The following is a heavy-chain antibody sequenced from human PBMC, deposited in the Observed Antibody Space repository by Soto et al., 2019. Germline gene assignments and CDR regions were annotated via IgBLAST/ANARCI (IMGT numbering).Heavy chain of an antibody. CDR3: VKDPAQWLGIALFDY. CDR1: GFTFSSYA. J-gene: IGHJ4*02. CDR2: ISSNGGST. V-gene: IGHV3-64D*06. D-gene: IGHD6-19*01. Sequence: PGGSLRLSCSASGFTFSSYAMHWVRQAPGKGLEYVSAISSNGGSTYYADSVKGRFTISRDNSKNTLYLQMSSLRAEDTAVYYCVKDPAQWLGIALFDYWGQGTLVTVSS.